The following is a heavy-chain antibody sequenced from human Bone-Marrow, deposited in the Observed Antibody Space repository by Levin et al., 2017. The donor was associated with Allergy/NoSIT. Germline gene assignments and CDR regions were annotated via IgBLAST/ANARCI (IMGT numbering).Heavy chain of an antibody. Sequence: GGSLRLSCAASGFTFSSYGMHWVRQAPGKGLGWVALIWSDGNNKYYADSVKGRLTVSRDNSKDTVYLQMNSLRAEDTAVYYCARETRITMVEGVLNYFQYWGQGSLVTVSS. J-gene: IGHJ4*02. CDR2: IWSDGNNK. CDR3: ARETRITMVEGVLNYFQY. V-gene: IGHV3-33*01. D-gene: IGHD3-10*01. CDR1: GFTFSSYG.